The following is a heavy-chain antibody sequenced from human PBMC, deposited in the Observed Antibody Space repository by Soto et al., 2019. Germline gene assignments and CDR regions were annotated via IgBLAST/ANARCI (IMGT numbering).Heavy chain of an antibody. Sequence: EVKLLESGGGLVQPGGSMRLSCEASGFPFWTYSMSWVRQAPRKGLEWVSGICGSGAATYYTDSVKGRFTVSRDNSKDTLFLQMSTLRVEDTAVYYCAKTRLYDNNAYHRDGFDVWGPGTAVTVSS. V-gene: IGHV3-23*01. J-gene: IGHJ3*01. CDR3: AKTRLYDNNAYHRDGFDV. D-gene: IGHD3-22*01. CDR1: GFPFWTYS. CDR2: ICGSGAAT.